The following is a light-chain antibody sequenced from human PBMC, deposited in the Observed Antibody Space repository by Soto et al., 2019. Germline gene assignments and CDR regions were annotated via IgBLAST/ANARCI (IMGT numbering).Light chain of an antibody. V-gene: IGLV2-23*01. J-gene: IGLJ2*01. Sequence: QSALTQPASVSGSPGQSITISCTGTSSDVGSYNLVSWYQQHPGKAPKLMFYEVTKRPSGVSNRFSASKSGNTASLTVSGLQAEDEADYYCCSFAGSSTLLVFGGGTKLTV. CDR1: SSDVGSYNL. CDR2: EVT. CDR3: CSFAGSSTLLV.